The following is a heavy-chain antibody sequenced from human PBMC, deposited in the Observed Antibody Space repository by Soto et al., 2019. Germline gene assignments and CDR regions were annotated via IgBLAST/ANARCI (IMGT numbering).Heavy chain of an antibody. D-gene: IGHD1-26*01. Sequence: ASETLSLTCTVSGGSISSYYWSWIRQPPGKGLEWIGYIYYSGSTNYNPSLKSRVTISVDTSKNQFSLKLSSVTAADTAVYYCARTGEDYYFDYWGQGTLVTV. J-gene: IGHJ4*02. CDR2: IYYSGST. CDR3: ARTGEDYYFDY. CDR1: GGSISSYY. V-gene: IGHV4-59*01.